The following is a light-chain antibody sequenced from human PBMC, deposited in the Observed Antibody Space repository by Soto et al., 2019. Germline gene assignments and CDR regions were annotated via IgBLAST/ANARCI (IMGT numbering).Light chain of an antibody. J-gene: IGLJ2*01. CDR2: EVS. V-gene: IGLV2-14*01. Sequence: QSALTQPASVSGSPGQSITISCTGTSSDIVNYDYVSWYQQHPGKAPKLIIYEVSNRPSGLSNRFSGSKSGDTASLTISGLQAEDEADYYCSSYTSIGVVFGGGTKVTVL. CDR1: SSDIVNYDY. CDR3: SSYTSIGVV.